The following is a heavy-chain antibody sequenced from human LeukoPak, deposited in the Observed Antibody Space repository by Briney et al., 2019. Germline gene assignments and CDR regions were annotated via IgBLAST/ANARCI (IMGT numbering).Heavy chain of an antibody. J-gene: IGHJ6*02. D-gene: IGHD2-15*01. Sequence: PGGSLRLSCAASGFTVSSNYMSWVRQAPWKGLEWDSVIYSGGSTYYADSVKGRFTISRDNSKNTLYLQMNSLRAEDTAVYYCARPQEEVVVAATHYDYYYGMDVWGQGTTVTVSS. CDR1: GFTVSSNY. V-gene: IGHV3-66*04. CDR3: ARPQEEVVVAATHYDYYYGMDV. CDR2: IYSGGST.